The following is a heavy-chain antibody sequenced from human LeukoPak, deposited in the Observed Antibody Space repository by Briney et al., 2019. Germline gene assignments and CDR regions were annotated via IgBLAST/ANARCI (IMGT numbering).Heavy chain of an antibody. CDR3: ARSPLQPAVTYFKH. CDR1: GGSISSYY. CDR2: IYYSGST. V-gene: IGHV4-59*01. Sequence: SETLSLTCTVSGGSISSYYWSWIRQPPGKGLEWIGYIYYSGSTNYNPSLKSRVTISVDTSKNQFSLKLSSVTAADTAVYYCARSPLQPAVTYFKHWGQGTLVTVSS. J-gene: IGHJ1*01. D-gene: IGHD2-15*01.